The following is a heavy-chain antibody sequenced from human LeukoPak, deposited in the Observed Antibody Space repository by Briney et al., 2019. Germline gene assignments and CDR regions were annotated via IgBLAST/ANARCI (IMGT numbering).Heavy chain of an antibody. Sequence: PGGSLRLSCAASGFTFSSYGMHWVRQAPGKGLEWVAVIWYDGSNKYYADSVKGRFTISRDNSKNTLYLQMNRLRAEDTAVYYCARDKRRLGNLPDYWGQGTLVTVSS. CDR1: GFTFSSYG. D-gene: IGHD7-27*01. CDR3: ARDKRRLGNLPDY. CDR2: IWYDGSNK. V-gene: IGHV3-33*01. J-gene: IGHJ4*02.